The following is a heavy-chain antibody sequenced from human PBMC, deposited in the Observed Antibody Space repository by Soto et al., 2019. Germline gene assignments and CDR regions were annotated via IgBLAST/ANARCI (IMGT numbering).Heavy chain of an antibody. CDR3: ARDRGRSCIGGTCPFDY. D-gene: IGHD2-15*01. V-gene: IGHV1-18*01. Sequence: SVKVSRQASCYFFTLYGITWVRQAPGQGLEWMGWISTYDGNTNYAQNFQGRVSMARDTSTSTAYMELRSLRSDDTAVYYCARDRGRSCIGGTCPFDYWGQGTLVTVSS. J-gene: IGHJ4*02. CDR2: ISTYDGNT. CDR1: CYFFTLYG.